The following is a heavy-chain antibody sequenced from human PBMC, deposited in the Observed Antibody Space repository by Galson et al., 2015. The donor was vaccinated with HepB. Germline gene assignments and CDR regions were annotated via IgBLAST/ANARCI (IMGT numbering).Heavy chain of an antibody. V-gene: IGHV3-21*01. CDR2: LSGDSTNI. J-gene: IGHJ4*02. Sequence: SLRLSCAASGFTFNNYVMNWVRQAPGKGLEWVSSLSGDSTNIYHADSVKGRFTISRDNAKKSLYLQMNRLRADDTAVYYCTRGGVFQKEDDYWGQGTLVTVSS. CDR1: GFTFNNYV. D-gene: IGHD3-16*01. CDR3: TRGGVFQKEDDY.